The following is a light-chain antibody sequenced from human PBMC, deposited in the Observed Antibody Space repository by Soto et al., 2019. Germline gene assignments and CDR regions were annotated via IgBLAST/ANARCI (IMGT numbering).Light chain of an antibody. J-gene: IGKJ3*01. Sequence: DIQITQSPSSLSASVGDRVTITCRASQGISNYLAWYQQKPGTVPKLLIYAASTLQSGVPSRFSGSGSGTDFTLTISSLQPEDVATYYCQKYNSGLTFGPGTKVDIK. V-gene: IGKV1-27*01. CDR2: AAS. CDR1: QGISNY. CDR3: QKYNSGLT.